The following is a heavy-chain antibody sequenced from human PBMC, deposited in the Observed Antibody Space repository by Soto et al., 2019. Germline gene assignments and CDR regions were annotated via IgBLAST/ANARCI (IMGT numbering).Heavy chain of an antibody. Sequence: ASVKVSCKASGYTFTSYGISWVRQAPGQGLEWMGWISAYNGNTNYAQKLQGRVTMTTDTSTSTAYMERRSLRSDDTAVYYCARESTRRITFGGVIAHFDYWGQGTLVTVSS. CDR3: ARESTRRITFGGVIAHFDY. J-gene: IGHJ4*02. CDR2: ISAYNGNT. D-gene: IGHD3-16*02. V-gene: IGHV1-18*01. CDR1: GYTFTSYG.